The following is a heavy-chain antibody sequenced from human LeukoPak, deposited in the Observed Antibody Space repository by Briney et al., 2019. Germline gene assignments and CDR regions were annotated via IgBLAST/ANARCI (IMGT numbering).Heavy chain of an antibody. D-gene: IGHD3-3*01. Sequence: PSETLSLTCTVSGGSISSYYWSWIRQPPGKGLEWIGYIYYSGSNNYNPSLKSRVTISVDTSKNQFSLKLSSVTAADTAVYYCARVPSLEWLFAYFDYWGQGTLVTVST. CDR2: IYYSGSN. CDR1: GGSISSYY. J-gene: IGHJ4*02. CDR3: ARVPSLEWLFAYFDY. V-gene: IGHV4-59*01.